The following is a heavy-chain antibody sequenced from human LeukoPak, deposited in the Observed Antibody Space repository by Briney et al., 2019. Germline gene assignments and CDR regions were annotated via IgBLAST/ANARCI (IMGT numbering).Heavy chain of an antibody. J-gene: IGHJ3*02. V-gene: IGHV3-30*03. Sequence: GGSLRLSCAASGFTFSSYGMHWVRQAPGKGLEWVAVISYDGSNKYYADSVRGRFTISRDNSKNTLYLQMNSLRAEDTAMYYCARVSGSRNYYFGAFDIWGQGTMVTVSS. CDR2: ISYDGSNK. CDR3: ARVSGSRNYYFGAFDI. D-gene: IGHD3-10*01. CDR1: GFTFSSYG.